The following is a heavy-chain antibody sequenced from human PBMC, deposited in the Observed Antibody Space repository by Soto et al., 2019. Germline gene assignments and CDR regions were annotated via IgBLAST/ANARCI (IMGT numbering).Heavy chain of an antibody. Sequence: QMQLVQSGPEVKKPGTSVKVSCKASGFTFTHSGMQWVRQARGQSLEWIGWIVVGSGNTNFAPKFQERVTITWDKYTFTAYTELSRLSSEDTAVYYCEAEYYYGGSDPRGRIDRGKGTLVTVSS. CDR3: EAEYYYGGSDPRGRID. V-gene: IGHV1-58*02. D-gene: IGHD3-22*01. J-gene: IGHJ4*02. CDR2: IVVGSGNT. CDR1: GFTFTHSG.